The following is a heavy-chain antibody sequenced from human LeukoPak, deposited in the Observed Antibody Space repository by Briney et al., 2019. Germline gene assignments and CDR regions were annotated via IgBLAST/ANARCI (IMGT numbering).Heavy chain of an antibody. CDR2: ISAYNDDT. J-gene: IGHJ4*02. CDR3: ARDQSFGSGSYQDY. CDR1: GYTFSSYG. D-gene: IGHD3-10*01. V-gene: IGHV1-18*01. Sequence: GASVKVSCKAYGYTFSSYGISWIRQAPGQGLEWMGYISAYNDDTNYAQKVQGRVSLTTDTPTRTADMELRGLTSDDTAVYYCARDQSFGSGSYQDYWGQGTLVTVSS.